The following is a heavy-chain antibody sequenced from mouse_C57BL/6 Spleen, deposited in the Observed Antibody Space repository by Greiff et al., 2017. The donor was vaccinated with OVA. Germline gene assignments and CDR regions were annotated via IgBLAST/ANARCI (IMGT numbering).Heavy chain of an antibody. J-gene: IGHJ4*01. CDR2: IYPGDGDT. D-gene: IGHD2-1*01. CDR1: GYAFSSSW. V-gene: IGHV1-82*01. Sequence: VKLQESGPELVKPGASVKISCKASGYAFSSSWMNWVKQRPGKGLEWIGRIYPGDGDTNYNGKFKGKATLTADKSSSPAYMQLSSLTSEDSAVYVCARSYYGNYDAMDYWGQGTSVTVSS. CDR3: ARSYYGNYDAMDY.